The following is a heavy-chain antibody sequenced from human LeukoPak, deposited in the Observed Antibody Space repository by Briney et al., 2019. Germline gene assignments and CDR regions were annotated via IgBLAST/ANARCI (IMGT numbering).Heavy chain of an antibody. V-gene: IGHV3-23*01. CDR1: GFTFGSCA. Sequence: GGSLRLSCAASGFTFGSCAMNWVRQAPGKGLEWLSSINGSGANTYYADTVEGRFTISRDNSQNTLYLQMNSLRAEDTAVYYCAKDVRGYNRPFDYWGQGTLVTVSS. D-gene: IGHD3-10*02. CDR2: INGSGANT. J-gene: IGHJ4*02. CDR3: AKDVRGYNRPFDY.